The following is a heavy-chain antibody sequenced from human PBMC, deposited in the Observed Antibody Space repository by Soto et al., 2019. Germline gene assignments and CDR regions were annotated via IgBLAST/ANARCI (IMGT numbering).Heavy chain of an antibody. CDR2: INSDGSST. D-gene: IGHD3-22*01. V-gene: IGHV3-74*01. CDR3: ARGLRGYYDSSGYYYFDY. Sequence: GGSMRLSCAASGFPFSSYWMHWVRQAPGKGLVWVSRINSDGSSTSYADSVKGRFTISRDNAKNTLYLQMNSLRAADTAVYYCARGLRGYYDSSGYYYFDYWGQGTLVTVSS. J-gene: IGHJ4*02. CDR1: GFPFSSYW.